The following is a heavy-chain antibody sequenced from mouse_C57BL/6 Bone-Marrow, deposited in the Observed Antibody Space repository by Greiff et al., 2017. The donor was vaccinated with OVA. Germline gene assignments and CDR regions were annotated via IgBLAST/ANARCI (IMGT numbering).Heavy chain of an antibody. Sequence: QVQLQQSGAELARPGASVKMSCKASGYTFTSYTMHWVKQRPGQGLEWIGYINPSSGYTTYNQKFKDKATLTADKSSSTAYMQLSSLTSEDSAVYYCARSPTAHSPFAYWGQGTLVTVSA. D-gene: IGHD3-1*01. J-gene: IGHJ3*01. CDR3: ARSPTAHSPFAY. CDR1: GYTFTSYT. CDR2: INPSSGYT. V-gene: IGHV1-4*01.